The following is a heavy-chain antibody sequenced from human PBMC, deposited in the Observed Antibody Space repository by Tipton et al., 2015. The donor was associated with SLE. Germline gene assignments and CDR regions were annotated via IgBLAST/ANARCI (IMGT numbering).Heavy chain of an antibody. CDR2: ISYDGSNK. CDR3: ARESGYSYGYAEYFQH. CDR1: GFTFSSYA. V-gene: IGHV3-30-3*01. Sequence: SLRLSCAASGFTFSSYAMHWVRQAPGKGLEWVAVISYDGSNKYYADSVKGRFTISRDNSKNTLYLQMNSLRAEDTAVYYCARESGYSYGYAEYFQHWGQGTLVTVSS. J-gene: IGHJ1*01. D-gene: IGHD5-18*01.